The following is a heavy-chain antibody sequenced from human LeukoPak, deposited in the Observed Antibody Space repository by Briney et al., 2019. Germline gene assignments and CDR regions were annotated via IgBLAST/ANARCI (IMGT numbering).Heavy chain of an antibody. V-gene: IGHV3-7*01. CDR2: IKLAGSES. D-gene: IGHD3-16*01. Sequence: PGGSLRLSCEASGFMFSGYWMIWVRQAPGKGLEWVASIKLAGSESRYVDSVKGRFTISRDNDKKSLYLHMNSLRAEDQGVYYCARRVGWGRFDHGGQGTLLTVSS. CDR1: GFMFSGYW. CDR3: ARRVGWGRFDH. J-gene: IGHJ5*02.